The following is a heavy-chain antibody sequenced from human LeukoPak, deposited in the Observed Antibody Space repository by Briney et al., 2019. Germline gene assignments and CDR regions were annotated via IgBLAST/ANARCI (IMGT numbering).Heavy chain of an antibody. CDR2: MYYSGST. Sequence: PSETLSLTCTVSGGSISSSSYYWGWIRQPPGKGLEWIGSMYYSGSTYYNPSLKSRVTISVDTSKNQFSLKLSSVTAADTAVYYCARLHTWIQLPNYWGQGTLVAASS. V-gene: IGHV4-39*01. D-gene: IGHD5-18*01. CDR3: ARLHTWIQLPNY. CDR1: GGSISSSSYY. J-gene: IGHJ4*02.